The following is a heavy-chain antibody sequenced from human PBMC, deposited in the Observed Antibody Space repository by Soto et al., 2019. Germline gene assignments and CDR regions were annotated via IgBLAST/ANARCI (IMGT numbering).Heavy chain of an antibody. CDR2: ISAYNGNT. J-gene: IGHJ5*02. Sequence: QVQLVQSGAEVKKPGASVKVSCKASGYTFTSYGISWVRQAPGQGLEWMGWISAYNGNTNYAQKLQGRVTMTTDTSTSTAYRELRGLRSDDTAVYYCAGRVEGYSSGWYGWSAPWGQGTLVTVSS. V-gene: IGHV1-18*01. D-gene: IGHD6-19*01. CDR1: GYTFTSYG. CDR3: AGRVEGYSSGWYGWSAP.